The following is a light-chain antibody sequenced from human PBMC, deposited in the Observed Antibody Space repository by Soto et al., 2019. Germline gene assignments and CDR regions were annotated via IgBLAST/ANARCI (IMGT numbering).Light chain of an antibody. V-gene: IGKV3-11*01. Sequence: EIVLTQSPATVSLSPGERATLSCRASQSVSSSLAWYQQKPGLAPRLLIYDASKRATGIAPRFSGSGSGTDFTLTISSLEPEDFALYYCQQRSNWPPIFTFGPGTKVDIK. J-gene: IGKJ3*01. CDR2: DAS. CDR1: QSVSSS. CDR3: QQRSNWPPIFT.